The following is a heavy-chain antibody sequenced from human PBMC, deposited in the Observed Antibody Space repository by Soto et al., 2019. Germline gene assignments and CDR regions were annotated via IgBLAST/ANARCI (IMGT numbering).Heavy chain of an antibody. CDR3: ARTPAGGSSPL. J-gene: IGHJ4*02. D-gene: IGHD1-26*01. CDR1: GYTFPSYG. Sequence: QVQLVQSGAEMKKPGASVKVSCKASGYTFPSYGISWVRQAPGQGLEWMGWISAYNGNTHFAQKFQGRVTMTTVTSTTTAYMELRSLRSAYTAVYYCARTPAGGSSPLRGQGTLVTVSS. V-gene: IGHV1-18*01. CDR2: ISAYNGNT.